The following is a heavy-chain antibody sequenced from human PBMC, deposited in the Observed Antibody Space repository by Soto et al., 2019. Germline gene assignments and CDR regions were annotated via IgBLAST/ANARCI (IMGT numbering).Heavy chain of an antibody. D-gene: IGHD2-21*01. V-gene: IGHV4-59*08. J-gene: IGHJ4*02. CDR1: GNSIGDYY. CDR2: IYGSGST. CDR3: ARRRIGDY. Sequence: SETLSLTCTVSGNSIGDYYWSWFRQSPGKGLEWIGYIYGSGSTNYNPSLKSRVTISADTSKNQFSLKLTSVTAADTAVYYCARRRIGDYWGQGTQVTVSS.